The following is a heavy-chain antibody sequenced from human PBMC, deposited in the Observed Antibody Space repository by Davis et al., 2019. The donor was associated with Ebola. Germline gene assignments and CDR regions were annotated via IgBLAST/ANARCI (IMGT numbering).Heavy chain of an antibody. CDR2: ISYDGSNK. Sequence: GGSLRLSCAASGFTFSSYAMHWVRQAPGKGLEWVAVISYDGSNKYYADSVKGRFTISRDNSKNTLYLQMNSLRAEDTAVYYCARAKYQLLSVNWFDPWGQGTLVTVSS. CDR1: GFTFSSYA. V-gene: IGHV3-30-3*01. CDR3: ARAKYQLLSVNWFDP. J-gene: IGHJ5*02. D-gene: IGHD2-2*01.